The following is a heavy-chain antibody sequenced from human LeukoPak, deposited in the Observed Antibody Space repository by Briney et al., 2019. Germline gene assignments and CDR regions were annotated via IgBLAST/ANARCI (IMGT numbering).Heavy chain of an antibody. D-gene: IGHD3-22*01. V-gene: IGHV3-7*01. CDR2: IKKDGSEK. CDR1: GFTFSSYW. J-gene: IGHJ4*02. Sequence: GGSLRLSCAASGFTFSSYWMSWVRQAPGKGLEWVANIKKDGSEKYYVDSVKGRFTISRDNAKNSLYLQMNSLRAEDTAVYYCARNFHRRLYDSSGYYPYWGQGTLVTVSS. CDR3: ARNFHRRLYDSSGYYPY.